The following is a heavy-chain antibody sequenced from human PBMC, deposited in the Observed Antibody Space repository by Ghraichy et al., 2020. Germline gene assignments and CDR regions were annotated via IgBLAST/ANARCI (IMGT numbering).Heavy chain of an antibody. CDR1: GGTFSNFV. CDR3: ARDLEFCNRTTCYSGMDV. Sequence: SVKVSCKASGGTFSNFVISWVRQAPGQGLEWMGGIIPIFGRTNYAQKFQGRVTITADESTSTAYMELSSLRSEDTAVYYCARDLEFCNRTTCYSGMDVWGQGTTVTVSS. V-gene: IGHV1-69*13. CDR2: IIPIFGRT. J-gene: IGHJ6*02. D-gene: IGHD2/OR15-2a*01.